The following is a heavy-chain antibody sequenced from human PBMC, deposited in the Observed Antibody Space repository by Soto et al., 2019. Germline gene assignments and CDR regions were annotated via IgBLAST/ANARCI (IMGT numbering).Heavy chain of an antibody. V-gene: IGHV1-3*01. CDR2: INAGNRNT. D-gene: IGHD4-17*01. J-gene: IGHJ5*02. Sequence: ASVKVSCKASGYPFTTYILYWMRQAPGQRLEWMGWINAGNRNTKYSQKFQDRVTITRDTSAGTAYMELSSVTAADTAVYYCATRSGDYVGWFDPWGQGTRVTVSS. CDR1: GYPFTTYI. CDR3: ATRSGDYVGWFDP.